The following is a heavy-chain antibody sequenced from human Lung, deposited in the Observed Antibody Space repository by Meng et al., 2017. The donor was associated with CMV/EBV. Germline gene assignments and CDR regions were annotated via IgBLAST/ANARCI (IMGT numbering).Heavy chain of an antibody. CDR1: GFSLSPRGVG. CDR2: IYWDDDK. Sequence: INVGGFGPTPVTPTQTLTLAFTFSGFSLSPRGVGVGCCRQPPGKALEWLALIYWDDDKRYSPSLKSRLTITKDTSKNQVVLTMTNMDPVDTATYYCAHESSGTYFDYWGQGTLVTVSS. CDR3: AHESSGTYFDY. D-gene: IGHD3-22*01. J-gene: IGHJ4*02. V-gene: IGHV2-5*02.